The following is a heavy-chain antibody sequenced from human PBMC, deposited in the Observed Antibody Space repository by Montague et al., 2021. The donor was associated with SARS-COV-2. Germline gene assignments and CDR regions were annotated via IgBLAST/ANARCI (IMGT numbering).Heavy chain of an antibody. Sequence: TLSLTCTVSGGSIRSGSYYWSWIRQPAGKGLEWIGRIYTSGTTDYSFSLKSRVTISVDTSKNQFSLKLTSVTAADTAVYYCARAHSGSWAYFDNWGQGSLVTVSS. CDR1: GGSIRSGSYY. J-gene: IGHJ4*02. V-gene: IGHV4-61*02. D-gene: IGHD5-12*01. CDR2: IYTSGTT. CDR3: ARAHSGSWAYFDN.